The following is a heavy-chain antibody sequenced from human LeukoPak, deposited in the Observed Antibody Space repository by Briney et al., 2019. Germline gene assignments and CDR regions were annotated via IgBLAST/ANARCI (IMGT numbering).Heavy chain of an antibody. D-gene: IGHD3-9*01. CDR1: GGSFSGYY. J-gene: IGHJ4*02. V-gene: IGHV4-34*01. CDR2: IYYSGST. Sequence: PSETLSLTCAVYGGSFSGYYWSWIRQPPGKGLEWIGSIYYSGSTYYNPSLKSRVTISVDTFKNQFSLKLSSVTAADTAVYYCARQSYDILTGFDYWGQGTLVTVSS. CDR3: ARQSYDILTGFDY.